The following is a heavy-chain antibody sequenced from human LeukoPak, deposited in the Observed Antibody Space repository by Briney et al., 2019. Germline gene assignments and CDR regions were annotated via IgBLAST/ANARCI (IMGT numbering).Heavy chain of an antibody. D-gene: IGHD6-13*01. CDR3: AKDSSSSWYRDFDY. CDR1: GFTFDDYA. Sequence: GGSLRLSCAASGFTFDDYAMHWVRPAPGKGLEWVSGISWNSGSIGYADSVKGRFTISRDNAKNSLYLQMNSLRAEDTALYYCAKDSSSSWYRDFDYWGQGTLVTVSS. V-gene: IGHV3-9*01. CDR2: ISWNSGSI. J-gene: IGHJ4*02.